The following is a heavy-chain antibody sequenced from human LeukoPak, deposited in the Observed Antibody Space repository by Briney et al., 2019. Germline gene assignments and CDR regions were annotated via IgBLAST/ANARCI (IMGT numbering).Heavy chain of an antibody. Sequence: PGRSLTLSCEASGFPLSSYGMHWVRPAPGKGLEWVAYIWYDGRKQYSGDPVECQFNIPRDNSKNTLYLQMNSLRAADTAVYYCARGQYCTTTSCYSDYYYYCGMDVGGQGTTVSV. CDR2: IWYDGRKQ. V-gene: IGHV3-33*01. CDR3: ARGQYCTTTSCYSDYYYYCGMDV. J-gene: IGHJ6*02. D-gene: IGHD2-2*01. CDR1: GFPLSSYG.